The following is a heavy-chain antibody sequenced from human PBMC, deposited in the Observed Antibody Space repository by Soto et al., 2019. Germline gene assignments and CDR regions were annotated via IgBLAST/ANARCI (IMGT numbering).Heavy chain of an antibody. CDR3: ARDTFSYNWNDAVAY. D-gene: IGHD1-1*01. J-gene: IGHJ4*02. V-gene: IGHV4-61*01. CDR1: GGSVSSGSYY. CDR2: IYYSGST. Sequence: SETLSLTCTVSGGSVSSGSYYWSWIRQPPGKGLEWIGYIYYSGSTNYNPSLKSRVTISVDTSKNQFSLRAEDTAVYYCARDTFSYNWNDAVAYWGQGTLVTVSS.